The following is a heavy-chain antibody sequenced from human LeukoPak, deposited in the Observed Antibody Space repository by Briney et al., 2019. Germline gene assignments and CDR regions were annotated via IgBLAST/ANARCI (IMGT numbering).Heavy chain of an antibody. D-gene: IGHD5-24*01. Sequence: PGGSLRLSCAASGFTFADYAMHWVRQPPGEGLEWVSSINWNSGTMGYADSVKGRFTISRDNAKNSLYLQMNSLRAEDMALYYCARSMYYYYMDVWGKGTTVTVSS. CDR1: GFTFADYA. CDR2: INWNSGTM. J-gene: IGHJ6*03. CDR3: ARSMYYYYMDV. V-gene: IGHV3-9*03.